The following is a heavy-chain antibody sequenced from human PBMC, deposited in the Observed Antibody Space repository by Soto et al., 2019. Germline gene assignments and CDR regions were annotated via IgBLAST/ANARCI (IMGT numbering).Heavy chain of an antibody. CDR3: ARELNWNDGYYYGMDV. J-gene: IGHJ6*02. Sequence: EVQLVESGGGLVQPGGPLRLSCAAFGFTSVPTGFHGVRQVPGKGLVWVSRFNSDGSSTSYADSVKGRFTISRDNAKNTLYVQMNSLRAEDTAVYYCARELNWNDGYYYGMDVWGQGTTVTVSS. V-gene: IGHV3-74*01. CDR1: GFTSVPTG. D-gene: IGHD1-20*01. CDR2: FNSDGSST.